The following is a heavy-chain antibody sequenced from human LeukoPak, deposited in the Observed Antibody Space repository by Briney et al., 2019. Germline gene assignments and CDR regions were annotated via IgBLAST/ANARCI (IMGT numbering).Heavy chain of an antibody. V-gene: IGHV1-8*01. D-gene: IGHD3-22*01. J-gene: IGHJ3*02. CDR1: GYTFTSYD. Sequence: ASVKVSCKASGYTFTSYDINWVQQATGQGLEWMGWMNPNSGNTGYAQKFQGRVTMTRNTSISTAYMELSSLRSEDTAVYYCARGPAVTMIVVVKDDAFDIWGQGTMVTVSS. CDR2: MNPNSGNT. CDR3: ARGPAVTMIVVVKDDAFDI.